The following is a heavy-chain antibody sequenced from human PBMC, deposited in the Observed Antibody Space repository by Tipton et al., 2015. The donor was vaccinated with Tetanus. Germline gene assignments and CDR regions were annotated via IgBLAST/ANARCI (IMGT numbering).Heavy chain of an antibody. V-gene: IGHV4-59*10. CDR2: IYINGRN. Sequence: TLSLTCAVYGGSFSGYYWSWIRQPAGKGPEWIGRIYINGRNNYNPSLKSRVTMSIDTSKNQFSLNLRSVTAADTAVYYCARSKLLWFGESLSGFDSWGQGTLVTVSA. J-gene: IGHJ4*02. CDR3: ARSKLLWFGESLSGFDS. D-gene: IGHD3-10*01. CDR1: GGSFSGYY.